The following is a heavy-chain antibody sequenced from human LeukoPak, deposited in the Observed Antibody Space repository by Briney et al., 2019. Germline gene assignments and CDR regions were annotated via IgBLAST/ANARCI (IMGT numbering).Heavy chain of an antibody. J-gene: IGHJ4*02. CDR1: GGSISSSSYY. CDR3: ARLYGSGTTYYLDY. Sequence: PSETLSLTCTVSGGSISSSSYYWGWIRQPPGKGLEWIGSIYYSGSTYYNPSLKSRVTISVDTSKNQFSLKLSSVTAADTAVYYCARLYGSGTTYYLDYWGQGTLVTVSS. CDR2: IYYSGST. V-gene: IGHV4-39*01. D-gene: IGHD3-10*01.